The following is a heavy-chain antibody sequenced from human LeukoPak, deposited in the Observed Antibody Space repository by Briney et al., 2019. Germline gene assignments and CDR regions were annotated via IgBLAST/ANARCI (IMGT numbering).Heavy chain of an antibody. Sequence: SGPAGEPTQTLTLTCTFSGFSLSTSGVGVGWIRQPPGKALEWLALIYWNDDKRYSPSLKSRLTITKDTSKNQVVLTMTNMDPVDTATYYCAHSPDITISNWFDPWGQGTLVTVSS. CDR2: IYWNDDK. CDR1: GFSLSTSGVG. J-gene: IGHJ5*02. V-gene: IGHV2-5*01. CDR3: AHSPDITISNWFDP. D-gene: IGHD3-3*01.